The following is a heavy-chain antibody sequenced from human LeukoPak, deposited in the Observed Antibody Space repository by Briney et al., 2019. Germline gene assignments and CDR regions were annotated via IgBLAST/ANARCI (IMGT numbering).Heavy chain of an antibody. V-gene: IGHV3-74*01. Sequence: GGSLRLSCAASGFTFSSYWMHWVRQAPGKGLVWVSRIRSDGSSTTYADSVKGRFTISRDNTKNTLYLQMNSLRADDTAVYYCARDDYNRHWDQGTLVTVSS. D-gene: IGHD4-11*01. CDR3: ARDDYNRH. J-gene: IGHJ4*02. CDR1: GFTFSSYW. CDR2: IRSDGSST.